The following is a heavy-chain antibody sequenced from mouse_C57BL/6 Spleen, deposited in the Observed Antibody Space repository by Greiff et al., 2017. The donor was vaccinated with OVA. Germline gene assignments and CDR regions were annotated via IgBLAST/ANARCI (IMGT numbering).Heavy chain of an antibody. CDR2: INPSTGGT. D-gene: IGHD2-3*01. J-gene: IGHJ2*01. V-gene: IGHV1-42*01. CDR1: GYSFTGYY. CDR3: ARPDGYSLDY. Sequence: EVQLQQSGPELVKPGASVKISCKASGYSFTGYYMNWVKQSPEKSLEWIGEINPSTGGTTYNQKFKAKATLTVDKSSSTAYMQLKSLTSEDSAVYYCARPDGYSLDYWGQGTTLTVSS.